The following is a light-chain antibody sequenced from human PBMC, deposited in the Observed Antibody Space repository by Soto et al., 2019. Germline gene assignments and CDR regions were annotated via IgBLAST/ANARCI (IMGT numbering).Light chain of an antibody. Sequence: QSVLTQHRSVSGSPGQSVTVSCIGTSSDVGGYNSVSWYQEHPGKAPKLMIYDVIKRPSGVPDRFSGSKSGNTASLTISGLLAEDEADYYCCSYVGSYSYVFGTGTKVTVL. CDR2: DVI. V-gene: IGLV2-11*01. J-gene: IGLJ1*01. CDR1: SSDVGGYNS. CDR3: CSYVGSYSYV.